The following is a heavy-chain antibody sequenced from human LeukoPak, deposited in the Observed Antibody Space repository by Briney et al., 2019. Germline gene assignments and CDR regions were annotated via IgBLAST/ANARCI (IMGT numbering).Heavy chain of an antibody. D-gene: IGHD3-9*01. Sequence: PGGSLRLSCAASGFTFSSYEMNWVRQAPGKGLEWVSYISSSGSTIYYADSVKGRFTISRDNSKNTLYLQMNSLRAEDTAVYYCAKGRYFDWLHYYGMDVWGQGTTVTVSS. V-gene: IGHV3-48*03. CDR1: GFTFSSYE. CDR2: ISSSGSTI. J-gene: IGHJ6*02. CDR3: AKGRYFDWLHYYGMDV.